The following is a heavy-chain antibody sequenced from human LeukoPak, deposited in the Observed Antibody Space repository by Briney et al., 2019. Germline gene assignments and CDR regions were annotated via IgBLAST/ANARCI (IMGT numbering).Heavy chain of an antibody. CDR3: ARGVPPYYYDSSGYHYFDY. CDR2: INHSGST. Sequence: SETLSLTCAVYGGSFSGYYWSWIRQPPGKGLEWIGEINHSGSTNYNLSLKSRVAISVDTSKNQFSLKLSSVTAADTAVYYCARGVPPYYYDSSGYHYFDYWGQGTLVTVSS. CDR1: GGSFSGYY. D-gene: IGHD3-22*01. V-gene: IGHV4-34*01. J-gene: IGHJ4*02.